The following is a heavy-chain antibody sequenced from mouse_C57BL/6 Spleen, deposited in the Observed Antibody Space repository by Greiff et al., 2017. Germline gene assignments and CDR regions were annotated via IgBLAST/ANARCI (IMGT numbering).Heavy chain of an antibody. CDR2: IDPEDGDT. CDR1: GFNIKDYY. J-gene: IGHJ2*01. D-gene: IGHD2-4*01. V-gene: IGHV14-1*01. Sequence: VQLQQSGAELVRPGASVKLSCTASGFNIKDYYMHWVKQRPEQGLEWIGRIDPEDGDTEYAPKFQGKATMTADTSSNPAYLQLSSLTSEDTAVYYCTFDYDGGGFDYWGQGTTLTVSS. CDR3: TFDYDGGGFDY.